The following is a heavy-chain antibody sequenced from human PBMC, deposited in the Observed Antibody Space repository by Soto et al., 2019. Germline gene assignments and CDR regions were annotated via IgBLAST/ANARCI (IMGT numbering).Heavy chain of an antibody. CDR1: GFTFRKYA. D-gene: IGHD2-21*02. Sequence: QEQLVESGGGVVQPGRSLRLSCAASGFTFRKYAMYWVRKAPGKGLGWVAILSYDGSNKYYEDSVKGRFTISRDNSTNTVFLRMESLRAEDTALYYCARDGAPYYGGDRFVGKEYVDRWGQGSLVTVSS. J-gene: IGHJ5*02. CDR3: ARDGAPYYGGDRFVGKEYVDR. V-gene: IGHV3-30-3*01. CDR2: LSYDGSNK.